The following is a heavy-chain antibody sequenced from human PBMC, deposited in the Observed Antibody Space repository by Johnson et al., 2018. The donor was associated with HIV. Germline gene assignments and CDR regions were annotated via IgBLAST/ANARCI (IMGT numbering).Heavy chain of an antibody. CDR2: INSDGSYT. V-gene: IGHV3-74*02. CDR1: GFTLSSYW. CDR3: AKGGVLAAGTEGYAFDI. Sequence: EQLVESGGGVVQPGGSLRLSCAASGFTLSSYWMHWVRQAPGKGLVWVSRINSDGSYTSYADSVKGRFTISRDNAKNTLYLQMNSLRAEDTAVYYCAKGGVLAAGTEGYAFDIWGQGTMVTVSS. J-gene: IGHJ3*02. D-gene: IGHD6-13*01.